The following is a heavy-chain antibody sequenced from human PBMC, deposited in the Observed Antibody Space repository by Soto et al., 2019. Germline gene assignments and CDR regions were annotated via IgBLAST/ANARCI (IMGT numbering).Heavy chain of an antibody. CDR1: GGTFSSYA. CDR2: IIPIFGTA. D-gene: IGHD2-21*02. V-gene: IGHV1-69*06. J-gene: IGHJ2*01. Sequence: QVQLVQSGAEVKKPGSSVKVSCKASGGTFSSYAISWVRQAPGQGLEWMGGIIPIFGTANYAQKFQGRVTITADKSTSTAYMELSSLRSEDTAVYYCARDRIVVVTASPEWGWYFDLWGRGTLVTVSS. CDR3: ARDRIVVVTASPEWGWYFDL.